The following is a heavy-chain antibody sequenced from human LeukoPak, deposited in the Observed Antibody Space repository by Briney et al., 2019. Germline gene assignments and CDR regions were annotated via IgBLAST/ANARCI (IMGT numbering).Heavy chain of an antibody. CDR1: GGSISSYY. CDR2: IYYSGST. J-gene: IGHJ3*02. D-gene: IGHD3-16*01. CDR3: ARVRRAFGAFDI. V-gene: IGHV4-59*01. Sequence: PSGTLSLTCTVSGGSISSYYWSWIRQPPGKGLEWSGYIYYSGSTNYNPSLKSRVTISVDTSKNQFSLKLSSVTAADTAVYYCARVRRAFGAFDIWGQGTMVTVSS.